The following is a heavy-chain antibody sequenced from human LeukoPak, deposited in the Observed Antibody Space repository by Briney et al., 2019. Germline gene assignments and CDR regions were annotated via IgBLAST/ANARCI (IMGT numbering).Heavy chain of an antibody. Sequence: PSGTLSLTCTVSGGSISSYYRSWVRQPPGKGLEWVGYIYYSGSTNYHPSLKSRVTISVDTAKNQFTLKMSSVTAADTAVYYCARARDSDILTGYPYYFDYWGQGTLVTVSS. CDR3: ARARDSDILTGYPYYFDY. CDR2: IYYSGST. V-gene: IGHV4-59*01. D-gene: IGHD3-9*01. CDR1: GGSISSYY. J-gene: IGHJ4*02.